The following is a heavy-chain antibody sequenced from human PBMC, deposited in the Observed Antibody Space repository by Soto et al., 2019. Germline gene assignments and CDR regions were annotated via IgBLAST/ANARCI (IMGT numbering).Heavy chain of an antibody. J-gene: IGHJ3*02. Sequence: ASVKVSCKASGYNFTSYGISWVRQAPGQGLEWMGWISPHNDRTKYARRFQDRVTMTTETPTSTVYIELGSLRSDDTAVYYCARDLYYSSGRYFDHDAFDIWGHGTVVTVSS. V-gene: IGHV1-18*01. CDR2: ISPHNDRT. CDR3: ARDLYYSSGRYFDHDAFDI. CDR1: GYNFTSYG. D-gene: IGHD6-19*01.